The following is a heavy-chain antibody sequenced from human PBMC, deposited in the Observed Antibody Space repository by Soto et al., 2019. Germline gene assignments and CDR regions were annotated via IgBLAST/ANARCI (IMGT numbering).Heavy chain of an antibody. V-gene: IGHV5-10-1*01. CDR2: IDPSDSYT. CDR1: GYSFTSYW. Sequence: GESLKISCKGSGYSFTSYWISWVRQMPGKGLEWMGRIDPSDSYTNYSPSFQGHVTISADKSISTAYLQWSSLKASDTAMYYCARHMFCSSTSCYPPEVYGMDVWGQGTTVTVSS. D-gene: IGHD2-2*01. CDR3: ARHMFCSSTSCYPPEVYGMDV. J-gene: IGHJ6*02.